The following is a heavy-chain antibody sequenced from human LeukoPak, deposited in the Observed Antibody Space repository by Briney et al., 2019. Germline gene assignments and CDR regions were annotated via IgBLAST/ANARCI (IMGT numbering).Heavy chain of an antibody. CDR2: IKQDGSEK. Sequence: GGSLRLSCAASGFTFSSYAMSWVRQAPGKGLEWVGNIKQDGSEKYYVDSVKGRFTISRDNAKNSLYLQMNSPGAEDTAVYYCARDRKSSGKDYWGQGTLVTVSS. CDR3: ARDRKSSGKDY. V-gene: IGHV3-7*01. J-gene: IGHJ4*02. D-gene: IGHD6-19*01. CDR1: GFTFSSYA.